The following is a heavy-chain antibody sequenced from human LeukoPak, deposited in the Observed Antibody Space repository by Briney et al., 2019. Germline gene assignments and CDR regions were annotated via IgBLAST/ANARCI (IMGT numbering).Heavy chain of an antibody. CDR2: INTDGSST. CDR1: GFTFSSSW. J-gene: IGHJ6*03. Sequence: GGSLRLSCAASGFTFSSSWMHWVRQAPGKGLVWVPCINTDGSSTRYADSVKGRFTISRDNAKNTLYLQMNSLRAEDTAVYYCASYSNYLYYYYYMDVWGKGTTVTVSS. V-gene: IGHV3-74*01. D-gene: IGHD4-11*01. CDR3: ASYSNYLYYYYYMDV.